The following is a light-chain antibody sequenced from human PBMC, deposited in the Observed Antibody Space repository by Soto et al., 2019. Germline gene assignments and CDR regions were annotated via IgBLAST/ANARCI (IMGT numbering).Light chain of an antibody. Sequence: DIQMTQSPSSLSASVGDRVTITCRASQSISGYLAWYQQKPGKAPKLLIYAASTLQSGVPSRFSGSGSGTDFTLTISSLQPEDFATYYCQQLNSYPLTFGGGTKVDIK. V-gene: IGKV1-9*01. J-gene: IGKJ4*01. CDR2: AAS. CDR1: QSISGY. CDR3: QQLNSYPLT.